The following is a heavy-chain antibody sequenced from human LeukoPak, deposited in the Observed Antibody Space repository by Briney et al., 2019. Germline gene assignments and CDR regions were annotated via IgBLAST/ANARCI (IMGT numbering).Heavy chain of an antibody. CDR1: GGSFSGYY. Sequence: SETLSLTCAVYGGSFSGYYWSWIRQPPGKGLEWIGEINHSGSTNYNPSLKSRVTISVDTSKNQFSLKLSSVTAADTAVYYCARGVMVATPDYWGQGTLVTVPS. J-gene: IGHJ4*02. V-gene: IGHV4-34*01. CDR2: INHSGST. CDR3: ARGVMVATPDY. D-gene: IGHD5-12*01.